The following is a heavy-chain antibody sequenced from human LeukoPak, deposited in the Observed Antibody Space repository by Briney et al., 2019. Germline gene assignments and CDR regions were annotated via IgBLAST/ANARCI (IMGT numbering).Heavy chain of an antibody. CDR3: ARVGSYYFDY. CDR2: VHISGRT. CDR1: GGSISSYY. V-gene: IGHV4-4*07. J-gene: IGHJ4*02. D-gene: IGHD2-15*01. Sequence: SETLSLTCTVSGGSISSYYWSWIRQPAGKGLEWIGRVHISGRTNYNPSLKSRVTMSVDTSQNQFSLELSSVTTADTAVYYCARVGSYYFDYWGQGTLVTVSS.